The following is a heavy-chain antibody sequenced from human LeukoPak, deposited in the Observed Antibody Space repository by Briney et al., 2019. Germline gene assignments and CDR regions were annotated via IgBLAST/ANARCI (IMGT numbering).Heavy chain of an antibody. CDR3: ARDMLARSASFDY. J-gene: IGHJ4*02. D-gene: IGHD3-10*02. Sequence: ASVKVSCKASGYTFTNFYIHWVRQAPGQGLEWMGVINPSDGSTTYVQKFQGRVTMTRDTSTSTVYMDLSSLRSEDTAIYYCARDMLARSASFDYWCQGTLVTVSS. CDR1: GYTFTNFY. V-gene: IGHV1-46*01. CDR2: INPSDGST.